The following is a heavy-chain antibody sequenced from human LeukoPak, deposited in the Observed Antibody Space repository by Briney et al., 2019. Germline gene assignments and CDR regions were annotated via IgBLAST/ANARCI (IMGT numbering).Heavy chain of an antibody. CDR1: GGSISSSSYY. J-gene: IGHJ5*02. Sequence: SETLSLTCTVSGGSISSSSYYWGWIRQPPGKGLEWIGSIYYSGSTYYNPSLKSRVTISVDTSKNQFSLKLSSVTAADTAVYYCARQPGSFTYYDFWSGYYTLNWFDPWGLGTLVTVSS. CDR3: ARQPGSFTYYDFWSGYYTLNWFDP. CDR2: IYYSGST. V-gene: IGHV4-39*01. D-gene: IGHD3-3*01.